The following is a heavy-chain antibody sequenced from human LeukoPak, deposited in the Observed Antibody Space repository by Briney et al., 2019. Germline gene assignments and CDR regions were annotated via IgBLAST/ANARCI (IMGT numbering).Heavy chain of an antibody. Sequence: ASVKVCCKASGYIFSTYGISWVRPAPGQGLEWMGWISTSNGDTKYAQKLPGRVTMTTDTSTSTAYMELRNLRSDDTAVYYCAREGLRELTLDYWGQGTLVTVYS. J-gene: IGHJ4*02. CDR2: ISTSNGDT. CDR3: AREGLRELTLDY. CDR1: GYIFSTYG. V-gene: IGHV1-18*01. D-gene: IGHD3-16*01.